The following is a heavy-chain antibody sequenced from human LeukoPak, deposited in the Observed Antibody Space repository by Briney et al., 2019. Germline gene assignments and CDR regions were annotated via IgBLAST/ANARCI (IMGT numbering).Heavy chain of an antibody. CDR2: LSGSGGST. Sequence: GGSLRLSSAASGFTFCSYAMSWVRPAPGKGLEWVSALSGSGGSTYYADSVKGRFTISRDNSKNTLYLQMNSLRAEDTAVYYCAKEGAIVGAPGAFDIWGQGTMVTVSS. V-gene: IGHV3-23*01. CDR1: GFTFCSYA. D-gene: IGHD1-26*01. CDR3: AKEGAIVGAPGAFDI. J-gene: IGHJ3*02.